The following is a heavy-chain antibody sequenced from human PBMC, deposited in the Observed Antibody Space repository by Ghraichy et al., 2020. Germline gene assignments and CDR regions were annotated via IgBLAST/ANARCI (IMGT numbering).Heavy chain of an antibody. CDR1: GFTFRNNA. Sequence: GGSLRLSCAASGFTFRNNAIIWVRRAPGKGLEWVSRVAGGADSAYYADSVKGRFTISRDSSKNTLYLEVNSLRAEDTAIYYCAIRSVAYLEGAFDIWGQGTMVTVSS. V-gene: IGHV3-23*01. D-gene: IGHD5/OR15-5a*01. CDR3: AIRSVAYLEGAFDI. CDR2: VAGGADSA. J-gene: IGHJ3*02.